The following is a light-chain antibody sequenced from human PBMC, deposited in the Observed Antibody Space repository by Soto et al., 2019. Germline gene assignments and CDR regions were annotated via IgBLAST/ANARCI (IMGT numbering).Light chain of an antibody. Sequence: QSALTQSPSASGTPGQRVTISCSGSRSNIGTYTVNWYQQLPGTAPTLLIYLNTQRPSGVPNRLSGSKSGTSASLAISGLQSEDEAEYYCAAWDGSLSAVLFGGGTKLTVL. CDR2: LNT. J-gene: IGLJ2*01. V-gene: IGLV1-44*01. CDR1: RSNIGTYT. CDR3: AAWDGSLSAVL.